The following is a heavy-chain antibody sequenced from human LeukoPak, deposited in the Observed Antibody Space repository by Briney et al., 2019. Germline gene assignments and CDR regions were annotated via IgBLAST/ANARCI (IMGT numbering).Heavy chain of an antibody. CDR1: GGSISSYY. D-gene: IGHD2-2*01. CDR2: IYYSGST. CDR3: AAGQLPNWFDP. Sequence: SETLSLTCTVPGGSISSYYWSWIRQPPGKGLEWIGYIYYSGSTNYNPSLKSRVTISVDTSKNQFSLKLSSVTAADTAVYYCAAGQLPNWFDPWGQGTLVTVSS. V-gene: IGHV4-59*01. J-gene: IGHJ5*02.